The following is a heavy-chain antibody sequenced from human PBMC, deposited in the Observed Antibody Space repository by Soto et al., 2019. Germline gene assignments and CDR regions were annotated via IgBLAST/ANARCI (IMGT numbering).Heavy chain of an antibody. CDR1: GYSFTSYW. D-gene: IGHD3-22*01. CDR2: IYPGDSDT. V-gene: IGHV5-51*01. CDR3: AGYYYDSSGLDAFDI. Sequence: GESLKISCKGSGYSFTSYWIGWVRQMPGKGLEWMGIIYPGDSDTRYSPSFQGQVTISADKSISTAYLQWSSLKASDTAMYYCAGYYYDSSGLDAFDIWGQGTMVTVSS. J-gene: IGHJ3*02.